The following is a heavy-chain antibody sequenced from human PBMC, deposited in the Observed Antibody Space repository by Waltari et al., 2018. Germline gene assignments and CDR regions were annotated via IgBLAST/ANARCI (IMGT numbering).Heavy chain of an antibody. CDR2: ISSGSGLI. J-gene: IGHJ6*02. D-gene: IGHD2-15*01. V-gene: IGHV3-48*02. CDR1: GFTFNTYY. Sequence: EVQLVASGGGLVQPGGSLSLSCAASGFTFNTYYMNWVRQTPGKGLEWVSYISSGSGLIDYADSVKGRFIISRDNAKNSLYLQMNSLRDEDTGVYYCVRSRWYDVWGQGTTVTVSS. CDR3: VRSRWYDV.